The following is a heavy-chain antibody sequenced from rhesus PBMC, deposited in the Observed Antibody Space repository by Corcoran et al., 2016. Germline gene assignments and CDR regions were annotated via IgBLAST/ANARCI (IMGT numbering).Heavy chain of an antibody. CDR1: GGSISSGYD. Sequence: QVQLQESGPGVVKPSETLSLTCAVSGGSISSGYDWSWIRQPPGKGLEWIGYIYGSRGTTQHNPSLNNRVTISKDASTNQFSLKLSSVPAADTAVYYCAIRSGYSYGSLDVWGRGVLVTVSS. CDR2: IYGSRGTT. J-gene: IGHJ5-2*02. V-gene: IGHV4-76*01. CDR3: AIRSGYSYGSLDV. D-gene: IGHD5-24*01.